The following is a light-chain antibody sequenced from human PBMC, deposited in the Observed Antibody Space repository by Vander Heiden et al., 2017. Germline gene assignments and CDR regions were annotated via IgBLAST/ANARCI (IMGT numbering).Light chain of an antibody. Sequence: QPALTQPASVSGSPGPSITISCTGTSSDVGSYNLVSWYQQHPGKAPKLIIFEGSKRPSGISNRFSGSKSGNTASLTISGLQADDEADYYCCSYAGSRTFDVFGTGTKVSVL. V-gene: IGLV2-23*03. J-gene: IGLJ1*01. CDR2: EGS. CDR3: CSYAGSRTFDV. CDR1: SSDVGSYNL.